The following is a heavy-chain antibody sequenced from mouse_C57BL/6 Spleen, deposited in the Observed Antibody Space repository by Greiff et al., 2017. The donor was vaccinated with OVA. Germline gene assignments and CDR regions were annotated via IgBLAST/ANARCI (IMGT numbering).Heavy chain of an antibody. CDR3: ARYQIFFDY. CDR1: GYTFTSYW. J-gene: IGHJ2*01. Sequence: QVQLQQSGAELVMPGASVKLSCKASGYTFTSYWMHWVKQRPGQGLEWIGEIDPSDSYTNYNQKFKGKSTLTVDKSSSTAYMQLSSLTSEDSAVYYCARYQIFFDYWGQGTTLTVSS. V-gene: IGHV1-69*01. CDR2: IDPSDSYT.